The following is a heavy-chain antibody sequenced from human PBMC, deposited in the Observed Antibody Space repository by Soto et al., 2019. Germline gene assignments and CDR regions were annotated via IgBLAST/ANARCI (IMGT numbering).Heavy chain of an antibody. D-gene: IGHD3-3*01. CDR2: INPSGGST. J-gene: IGHJ6*04. Sequence: QVQLVQSGAEVKKPGASVKVSCKASGYTFTSYYMHWVRQAPGQGLEWMGIINPSGGSTSYAQKFQGRRPMTRERPTGTVYMELVGVRSEDTAVYCWARELDFWRGFWTYYEGMAVWGKGTTVTASS. CDR3: ARELDFWRGFWTYYEGMAV. CDR1: GYTFTSYY. V-gene: IGHV1-46*01.